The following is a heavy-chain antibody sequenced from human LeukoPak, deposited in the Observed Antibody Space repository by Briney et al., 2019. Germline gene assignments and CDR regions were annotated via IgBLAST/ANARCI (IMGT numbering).Heavy chain of an antibody. Sequence: SVKVSCKASGYTFTSYGISWVRQAPGQGLEWMGGIIPIFGTANYAQKFQGRVTITADESTSTAYMELSSLRSEDTAVYYCARGGSSGWSWDYWGQGTLVTVSS. J-gene: IGHJ4*02. V-gene: IGHV1-69*13. CDR3: ARGGSSGWSWDY. CDR2: IIPIFGTA. CDR1: GYTFTSYG. D-gene: IGHD6-19*01.